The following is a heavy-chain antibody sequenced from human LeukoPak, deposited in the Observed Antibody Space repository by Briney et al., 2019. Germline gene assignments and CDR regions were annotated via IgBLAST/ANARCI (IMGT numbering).Heavy chain of an antibody. V-gene: IGHV4-34*01. CDR3: ARGPRGLGMACTFDY. D-gene: IGHD6-19*01. CDR2: INHSGST. CDR1: GESFSGYY. J-gene: IGHJ4*02. Sequence: SETLSLTCAVYGESFSGYYWSWIRQPPGKGLEWIGEINHSGSTNYNPSLKSRVTISVDTSKNQFSLKLNSVTAADTAVYYCARGPRGLGMACTFDYWGQGTLVTVSS.